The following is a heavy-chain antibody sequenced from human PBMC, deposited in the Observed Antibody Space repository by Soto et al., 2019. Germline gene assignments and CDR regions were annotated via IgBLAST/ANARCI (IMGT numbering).Heavy chain of an antibody. CDR1: GYSISSGYY. J-gene: IGHJ4*02. D-gene: IGHD6-19*01. V-gene: IGHV4-38-2*01. Sequence: KTSETLSLTCAVSGYSISSGYYWGWIRQPPGKGLEWIGSIYHSGSTYYNPSLKSRVTISVDTSKNQFSLKLSSVTAADTAVYYCARTGAVAGNDGTFDYWGQGTLVTVSS. CDR2: IYHSGST. CDR3: ARTGAVAGNDGTFDY.